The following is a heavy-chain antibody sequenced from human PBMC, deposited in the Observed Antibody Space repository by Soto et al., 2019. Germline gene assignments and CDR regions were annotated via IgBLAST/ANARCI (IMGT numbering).Heavy chain of an antibody. J-gene: IGHJ4*02. CDR2: TNAGNGNT. Sequence: AXVKVSCKASGYTFTSYAMHWVRQAPGQRLEWMGWTNAGNGNTKYSQKFQGRVTITRDTSASTAYMELSSLRSEDTAVYYCARSIVVVTALDYWGQGTLVTVSS. CDR3: ARSIVVVTALDY. V-gene: IGHV1-3*01. D-gene: IGHD2-21*02. CDR1: GYTFTSYA.